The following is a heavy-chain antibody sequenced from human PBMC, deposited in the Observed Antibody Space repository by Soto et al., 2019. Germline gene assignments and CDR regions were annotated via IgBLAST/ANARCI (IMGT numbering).Heavy chain of an antibody. CDR3: ARDSAVVVAARYYYYGMDV. CDR1: GCSISSGYY. D-gene: IGHD2-15*01. CDR2: IYHSGST. V-gene: IGHV4-38-2*02. J-gene: IGHJ6*02. Sequence: LSLTCAVSGCSISSGYYWGWIRQPPGKGLEWIGSIYHSGSTYYNPSLKSRVTISVDTSKNQFSLKRSSVTAADTAVYYCARDSAVVVAARYYYYGMDVWGQGTTVTVSS.